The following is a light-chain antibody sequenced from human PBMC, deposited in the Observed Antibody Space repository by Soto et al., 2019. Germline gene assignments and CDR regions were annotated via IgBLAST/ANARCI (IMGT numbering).Light chain of an antibody. Sequence: EIVLTQSPATLSLSPGERATLSCRASQIVSSYLAWYQQKPGQAPRLLIYDTSNRATGIPARFSGSGSGTDFTLTISSLEPEDFAVYYCQQYGTSPQTFGQGTKV. CDR1: QIVSSY. V-gene: IGKV3-11*01. CDR2: DTS. CDR3: QQYGTSPQT. J-gene: IGKJ1*01.